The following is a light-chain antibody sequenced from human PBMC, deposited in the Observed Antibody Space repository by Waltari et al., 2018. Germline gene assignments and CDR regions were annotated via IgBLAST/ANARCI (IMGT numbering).Light chain of an antibody. CDR3: QALGTGAWV. CDR1: ILGNKY. J-gene: IGLJ3*02. Sequence: SFELTQPPSVSMSPGQTASITCSGDILGNKYASWYQHKPGQSPLLVIYQDTKRPSGIPERFSSSKSGNAATLTISGTQAMDEADYYCQALGTGAWVFGGGTKLTVL. V-gene: IGLV3-1*01. CDR2: QDT.